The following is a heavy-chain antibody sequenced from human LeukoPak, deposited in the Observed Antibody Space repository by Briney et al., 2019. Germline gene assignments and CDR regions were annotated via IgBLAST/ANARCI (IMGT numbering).Heavy chain of an antibody. V-gene: IGHV3-30*18. CDR2: LLYDGSNE. CDR3: GKDRSPSMVRGFIVGSFDY. D-gene: IGHD3-10*01. CDR1: GFTFSNDC. Sequence: PWGSLTLTCAASGFTFSNDCFHCVRQPPAKGVVGGVGLLYDGSNEYYAHSVKGRFAISVDNSKNTLSLQMNSLTADETAVYYCGKDRSPSMVRGFIVGSFDYWGQGTLVTVSS. J-gene: IGHJ4*03.